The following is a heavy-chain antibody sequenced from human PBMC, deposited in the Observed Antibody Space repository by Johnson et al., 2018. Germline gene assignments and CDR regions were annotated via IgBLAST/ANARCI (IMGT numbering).Heavy chain of an antibody. Sequence: VQLVESGGGLVQPGRSLRLSCAASGFTFADYAMHWVRQAPGQGLEWVPGISGTSGSIGYADDVKGRFTISRDNAKNSLYLQMNSLRAKDTALYYCAKDKTYYDILTGLAWSVWGKGTTVTVSS. CDR2: ISGTSGSI. CDR3: AKDKTYYDILTGLAWSV. V-gene: IGHV3-9*01. J-gene: IGHJ6*04. CDR1: GFTFADYA. D-gene: IGHD3-9*01.